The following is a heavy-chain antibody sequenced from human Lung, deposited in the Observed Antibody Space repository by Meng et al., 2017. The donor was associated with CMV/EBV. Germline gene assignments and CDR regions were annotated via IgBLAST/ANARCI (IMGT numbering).Heavy chain of an antibody. CDR3: ANLGRTIRDD. CDR1: GLTFSSHA. J-gene: IGHJ4*02. V-gene: IGHV3-23*01. CDR2: ISTSGGDT. D-gene: IGHD4/OR15-4a*01. Sequence: GVLKISCAASGLTFSSHALRWVRQAPGKGLEWVSSISTSGGDTYHADSVKGRFTISRDNSKKTLYLQMNSLRAEDTAVYYCANLGRTIRDDWGQRTLVTVSS.